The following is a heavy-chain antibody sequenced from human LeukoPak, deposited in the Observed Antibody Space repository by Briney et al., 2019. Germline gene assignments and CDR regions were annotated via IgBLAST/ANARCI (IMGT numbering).Heavy chain of an antibody. CDR3: SRDSGIYGVGLKYFDY. V-gene: IGHV3-23*01. CDR1: GFTFSIYA. J-gene: IGHJ4*02. D-gene: IGHD1-26*01. CDR2: ISGGGVRT. Sequence: GGSLRLSCAPSGFTFSIYAMSWVRHAPEEGLEWVSAISGGGVRTYYADSVKGRCTLCRDNFKNPQYLQMNRLGAEDTAVYFCSRDSGIYGVGLKYFDYWGEGTLVTV.